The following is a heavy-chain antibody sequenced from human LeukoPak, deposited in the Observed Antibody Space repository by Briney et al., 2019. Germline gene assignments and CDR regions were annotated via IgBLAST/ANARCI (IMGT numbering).Heavy chain of an antibody. D-gene: IGHD3-16*02. CDR3: APGWGSYRGRLDS. V-gene: IGHV4-4*08. CDR1: GGSISSYY. CDR2: IFASGTT. Sequence: SETLSLTCILSGGSISSYYWNWVRQTPGRGLEWIGYIFASGTTDYNPSLKSRATISLDMSRNEFSLTLTSMTAADTGVYYCAPGWGSYRGRLDSWGQGILVAVS. J-gene: IGHJ4*02.